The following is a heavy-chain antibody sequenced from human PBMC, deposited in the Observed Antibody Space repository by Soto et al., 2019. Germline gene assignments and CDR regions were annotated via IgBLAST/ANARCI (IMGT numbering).Heavy chain of an antibody. CDR1: GYTFTNYA. Sequence: ASVKVSCKASGYTFTNYAIHWVRQAPGQRPEWMGWINTGKGNTRYSQKFQGRVTFARDTLANTVYLELSSLKSEDTAVYYCARESTVLVRSFSDYWGQGYMVNVSS. V-gene: IGHV1-3*04. CDR2: INTGKGNT. CDR3: ARESTVLVRSFSDY. D-gene: IGHD2-21*02. J-gene: IGHJ4*01.